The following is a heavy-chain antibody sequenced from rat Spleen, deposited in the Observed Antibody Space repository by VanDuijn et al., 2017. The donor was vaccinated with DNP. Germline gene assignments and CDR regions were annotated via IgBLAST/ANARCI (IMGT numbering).Heavy chain of an antibody. Sequence: EVQLVESGGGLVQPGRSLKLSCAASGFTFSNYYMAWVRQAPKKGLEWVAASSPSGSRTYYADSVKGRFTISRDDAKSGLYLQMDSLRSEDTATYYCATQGDTTGDYWGQGVMVTVSS. CDR3: ATQGDTTGDY. D-gene: IGHD2-2*01. J-gene: IGHJ2*01. CDR1: GFTFSNYY. CDR2: SSPSGSRT. V-gene: IGHV5-25*01.